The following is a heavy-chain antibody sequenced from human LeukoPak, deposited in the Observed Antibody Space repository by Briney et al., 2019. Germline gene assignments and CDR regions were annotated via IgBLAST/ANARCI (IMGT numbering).Heavy chain of an antibody. CDR2: INAGNGNT. D-gene: IGHD2-2*02. CDR1: GYTFTSYA. CDR3: ARAQPSPLVYHRSYGMDV. V-gene: IGHV1-3*01. J-gene: IGHJ6*04. Sequence: ASVKVSCKASGYTFTSYAMHWVRQAPGQRLEWMGWINAGNGNTKYSQKFQGRVTITRDTSASIAYMELSSLRSEDTAVYYCARAQPSPLVYHRSYGMDVWGKGTTVTVSS.